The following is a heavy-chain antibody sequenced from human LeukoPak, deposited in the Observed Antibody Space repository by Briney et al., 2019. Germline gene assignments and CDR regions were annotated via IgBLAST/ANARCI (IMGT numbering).Heavy chain of an antibody. Sequence: ASVKVSCKASGYTFTSYGISWVRQAPGQGLEWMGWISAYNGNTNYAQKLQGRVTMTTDTSTSTAYMELRSLRSDDTAVYYCARDDVFGYSSSSLVFGVNWFDPWGQGTLVTVSS. D-gene: IGHD6-6*01. CDR2: ISAYNGNT. CDR1: GYTFTSYG. CDR3: ARDDVFGYSSSSLVFGVNWFDP. V-gene: IGHV1-18*01. J-gene: IGHJ5*02.